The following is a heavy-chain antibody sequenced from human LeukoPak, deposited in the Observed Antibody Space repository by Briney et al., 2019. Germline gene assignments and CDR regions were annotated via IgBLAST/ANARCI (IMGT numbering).Heavy chain of an antibody. Sequence: GGSLRLSCAASGFTFSSYAMHRVRQAPGKGLEWVAVLWYDGSNKYYADSVKGRFTISRDNSNNTLYLQMNSLRVEDTAVYYCSRGIDGYDSIVDYWGQGTLVTVSS. V-gene: IGHV3-33*01. J-gene: IGHJ4*02. D-gene: IGHD5-24*01. CDR1: GFTFSSYA. CDR3: SRGIDGYDSIVDY. CDR2: LWYDGSNK.